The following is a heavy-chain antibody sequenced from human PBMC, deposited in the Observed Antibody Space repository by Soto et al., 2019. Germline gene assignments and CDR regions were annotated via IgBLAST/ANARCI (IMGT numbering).Heavy chain of an antibody. D-gene: IGHD2-2*01. Sequence: GESLKISCKGSGYSFTTSWIIWVRQMPGKGLEWMGRIDPSDSYTNYSPSFQGHVTISADKSISTAYLQWSSLKASDTAMYYCVISRGHSYLLYFLDFWGQGTTVTVSS. CDR1: GYSFTTSW. V-gene: IGHV5-10-1*01. CDR2: IDPSDSYT. J-gene: IGHJ6*02. CDR3: VISRGHSYLLYFLDF.